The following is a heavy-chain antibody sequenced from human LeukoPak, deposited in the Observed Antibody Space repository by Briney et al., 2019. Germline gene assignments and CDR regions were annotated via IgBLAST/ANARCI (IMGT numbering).Heavy chain of an antibody. CDR2: IYYSGST. Sequence: SETLSLTCTVSGGSISGSSYYWGWIRQPPGKGLEWIGSIYYSGSTYYNPSLKSRVTISVDTSKNQFSLKLNSVTAADTAVYYCARGPHRTYYDFWSGYYLDYWGQGTLVTVSS. V-gene: IGHV4-39*02. CDR3: ARGPHRTYYDFWSGYYLDY. CDR1: GGSISGSSYY. J-gene: IGHJ4*02. D-gene: IGHD3-3*01.